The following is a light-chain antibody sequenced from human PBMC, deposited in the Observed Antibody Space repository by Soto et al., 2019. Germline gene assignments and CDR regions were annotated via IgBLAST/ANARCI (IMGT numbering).Light chain of an antibody. CDR2: EDT. V-gene: IGLV2-23*01. Sequence: QSALAQPASVSGSPGQSITISCTGSSRDVGRYNLVSWYQQYPGKAPKLMIYEDTQRPSGVSNRFSGSKSGNTASLTISGLQADDEADYYCCSYAGSSIYVVFGGGNKLTVL. CDR1: SRDVGRYNL. CDR3: CSYAGSSIYVV. J-gene: IGLJ2*01.